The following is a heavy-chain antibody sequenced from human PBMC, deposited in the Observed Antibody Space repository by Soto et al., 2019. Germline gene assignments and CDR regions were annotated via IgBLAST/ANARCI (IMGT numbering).Heavy chain of an antibody. Sequence: SETLSLTCAAYGGSFSGYYWSWIRQPPGKGLEWIGEINHSGSTNYNPSLKSRVTISVDTSKNQFSLKLSSVTAADTAVYYCATTVTTFWFDPWGQGTLVTVSS. CDR1: GGSFSGYY. V-gene: IGHV4-34*01. CDR2: INHSGST. D-gene: IGHD4-4*01. CDR3: ATTVTTFWFDP. J-gene: IGHJ5*02.